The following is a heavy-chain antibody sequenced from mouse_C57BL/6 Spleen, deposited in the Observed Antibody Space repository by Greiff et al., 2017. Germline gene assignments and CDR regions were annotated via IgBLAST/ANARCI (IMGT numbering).Heavy chain of an antibody. D-gene: IGHD2-5*01. J-gene: IGHJ3*01. CDR3: ANYYSNYAFAY. V-gene: IGHV1-7*01. Sequence: QVQLQQSGAELAKPGASVKLSCKASGYTFTSYWMHWVKQRPGQGLEWIGYINPNSGYTKYNQKFKDKATLTADKSSSTAYMQLSSLTYEDSAVYYCANYYSNYAFAYWGQGTLVTVSA. CDR2: INPNSGYT. CDR1: GYTFTSYW.